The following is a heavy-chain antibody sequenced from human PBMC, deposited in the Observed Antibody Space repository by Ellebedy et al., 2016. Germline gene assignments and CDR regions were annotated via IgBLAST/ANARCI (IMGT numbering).Heavy chain of an antibody. CDR2: IRSKTYGGTT. J-gene: IGHJ4*02. Sequence: GESLKISCTASGFTFGDYAMSWFRQAPGKGLEWVGLIRSKTYGGTTEYAASVKGRFTISRDDSKSIAYLQMNSLKTEDTAVYYCARDHWGPAYNWNPWNDYYWGQGTPVTVSS. V-gene: IGHV3-49*03. D-gene: IGHD1-1*01. CDR1: GFTFGDYA. CDR3: ARDHWGPAYNWNPWNDYY.